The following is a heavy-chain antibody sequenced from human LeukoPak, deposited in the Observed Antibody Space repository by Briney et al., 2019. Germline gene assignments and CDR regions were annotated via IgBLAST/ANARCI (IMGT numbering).Heavy chain of an antibody. J-gene: IGHJ4*02. Sequence: GGSLRLSCAASGFTFSDYYVSWIRQAPGKGLEWVSYISSSGSTIYYADSVKGRFTISRDNAKNSLYLQMNSLRAEDTAVYYCARDLLYSSGWYNGLGDYWGQGTLVTVSS. CDR2: ISSSGSTI. CDR3: ARDLLYSSGWYNGLGDY. V-gene: IGHV3-11*01. D-gene: IGHD6-19*01. CDR1: GFTFSDYY.